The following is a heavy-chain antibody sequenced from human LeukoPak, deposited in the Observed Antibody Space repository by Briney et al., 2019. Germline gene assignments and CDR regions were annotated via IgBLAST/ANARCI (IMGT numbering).Heavy chain of an antibody. Sequence: GGSLRLSCAASGFTFSSYEMNWVRQAPGKGLEWVSYISGSGTTTYYEDSVKGRFTISRDNAKNSLYLQMNSLRAEDTAVYYCARGLLCSSCYHTFDYWGQGTLVTVSS. D-gene: IGHD2-2*01. J-gene: IGHJ4*02. CDR2: ISGSGTTT. CDR1: GFTFSSYE. CDR3: ARGLLCSSCYHTFDY. V-gene: IGHV3-48*03.